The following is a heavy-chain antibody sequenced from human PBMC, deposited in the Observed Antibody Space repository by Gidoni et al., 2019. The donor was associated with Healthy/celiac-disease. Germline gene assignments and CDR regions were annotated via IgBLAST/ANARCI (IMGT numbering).Heavy chain of an antibody. J-gene: IGHJ1*01. D-gene: IGHD6-19*01. CDR2: IWYDGSNK. CDR1: GFTFGSYG. CDR3: AREGSSGWITEYFQH. Sequence: QVLLVESGGGGVQPGRSLRLSCDAGGFTFGSYGMHWVRQAPGKGREWVAVIWYDGSNKYYADSVKGRFTISRDNSKNTLYLQMNSLRAEDTAVYYCAREGSSGWITEYFQHWGQGTLVTVSS. V-gene: IGHV3-33*01.